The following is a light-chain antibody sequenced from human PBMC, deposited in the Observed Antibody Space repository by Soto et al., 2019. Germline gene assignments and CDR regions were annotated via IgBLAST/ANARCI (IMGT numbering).Light chain of an antibody. V-gene: IGKV1-33*01. CDR1: QDIDGY. Sequence: DIQMTQSPSSLSASLGERVTISCQASQDIDGYLNWYQLKPGGATKLLIYDTSHLHTGVPSRFSGAGSGTDFSFTISRLLPEDVATYYYQQYHTLVTFGGGTKVEIK. CDR2: DTS. J-gene: IGKJ4*01. CDR3: QQYHTLVT.